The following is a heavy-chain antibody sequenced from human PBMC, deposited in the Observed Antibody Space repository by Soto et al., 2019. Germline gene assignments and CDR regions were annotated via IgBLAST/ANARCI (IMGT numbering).Heavy chain of an antibody. CDR1: GVRFVSNS. V-gene: IGHV3-23*01. Sequence: PGGSLRLSCSASGVRFVSNSMAWVRQAPGKGLEWVSSISDTAHRIFHADSVKGRFTISRDNSRNSLYLQMNSLRAEDTALYYCVILVLGKFDFWGQGTLVTVSS. J-gene: IGHJ4*02. CDR3: VILVLGKFDF. D-gene: IGHD1-26*01. CDR2: ISDTAHRI.